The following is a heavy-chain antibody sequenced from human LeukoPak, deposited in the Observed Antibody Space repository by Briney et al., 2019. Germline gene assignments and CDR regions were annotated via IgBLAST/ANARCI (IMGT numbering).Heavy chain of an antibody. CDR1: GFTFSSYA. CDR3: ARDSGYDFWSGYHVDY. V-gene: IGHV3-64*01. CDR2: ISSNGGST. Sequence: GGSLRLSCAASGFTFSSYAMHWVRQAPGKGMEYVSAISSNGGSTYYANSVKVRFTISRDNSKNTLYLQMGSLRAEDMAVYYCARDSGYDFWSGYHVDYWGQGTLVTVSS. D-gene: IGHD3-3*01. J-gene: IGHJ4*02.